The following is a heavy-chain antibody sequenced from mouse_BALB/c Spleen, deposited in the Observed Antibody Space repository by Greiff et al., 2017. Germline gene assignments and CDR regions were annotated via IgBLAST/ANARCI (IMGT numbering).Heavy chain of an antibody. CDR1: GFTFSSYG. CDR3: ARDAPLGNYDY. D-gene: IGHD2-1*01. J-gene: IGHJ2*01. V-gene: IGHV5-6-3*01. CDR2: INSNGGST. Sequence: EVQLVESGGGLVQPGGSLKLSCAASGFTFSSYGMSWVRQTPDKRLELVATINSNGGSTYYPDSVKGRFTISRDNAKNTLYLQMSSLKSEDTAMYYCARDAPLGNYDYWGQGTTLTVSS.